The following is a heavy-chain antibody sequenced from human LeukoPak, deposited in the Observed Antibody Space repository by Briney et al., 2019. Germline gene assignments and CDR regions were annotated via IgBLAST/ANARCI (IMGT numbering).Heavy chain of an antibody. V-gene: IGHV3-30*03. CDR2: RSDDGSAQ. CDR1: GFTFNKYG. D-gene: IGHD5-18*01. Sequence: PGRSLRLSCIASGFTFNKYGMHWVRQAPGKGLEWVAVRSDDGSAQHYADSVRGRFTISRDSAQNSLYLQMDSLRVEDTAVYYCARDTAMFYWGQGTLVTVSS. J-gene: IGHJ4*02. CDR3: ARDTAMFY.